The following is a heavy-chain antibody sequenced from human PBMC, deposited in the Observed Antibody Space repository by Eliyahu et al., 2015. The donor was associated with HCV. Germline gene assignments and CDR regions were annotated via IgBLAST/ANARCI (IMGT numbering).Heavy chain of an antibody. CDR1: GGSFSGYY. CDR3: ARGMWVLMVYAIPYGRYNWFDP. Sequence: QVQLQQWGAGLLKPSETLSLTCAVYGGSFSGYYWSWIRQPPGKGLEWIGEINHSGSTNYNPSLKSRVTISVDTSKNQFSLKLSSVTAADTAVYYCARGMWVLMVYAIPYGRYNWFDPWGQGTLVTVSS. D-gene: IGHD2-8*01. CDR2: INHSGST. J-gene: IGHJ5*02. V-gene: IGHV4-34*01.